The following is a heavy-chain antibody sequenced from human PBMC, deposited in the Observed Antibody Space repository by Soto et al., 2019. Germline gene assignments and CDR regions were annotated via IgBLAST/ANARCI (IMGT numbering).Heavy chain of an antibody. J-gene: IGHJ4*01. CDR2: IDPSDSYT. CDR3: ARDTVVVQAASSDPATPNYY. D-gene: IGHD2-2*01. V-gene: IGHV5-10-1*01. CDR1: GYSFTSYW. Sequence: PGESLKISCKGSGYSFTSYWISGVRQMPGKGLEWMGRIDPSDSYTNYRPSFQGHVTISADKSISTAYLQWSSLKASDTAMYYCARDTVVVQAASSDPATPNYYCGHGTLVTVSS.